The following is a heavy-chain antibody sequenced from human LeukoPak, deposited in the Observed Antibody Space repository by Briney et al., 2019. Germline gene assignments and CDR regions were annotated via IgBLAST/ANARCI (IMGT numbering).Heavy chain of an antibody. CDR1: GFSFSNYW. CDR2: INQDGSEK. J-gene: IGHJ6*03. Sequence: GGSLRLSCTASGFSFSNYWMYWVRQAPGKGLEWVANINQDGSEKYYVDSVKGRFTISRDNAKNSLYLQMNSLRAEDTAVYYCARDHAFSYYYYYMDVWGKGTTVTVSS. V-gene: IGHV3-7*01. D-gene: IGHD3-3*01. CDR3: ARDHAFSYYYYYMDV.